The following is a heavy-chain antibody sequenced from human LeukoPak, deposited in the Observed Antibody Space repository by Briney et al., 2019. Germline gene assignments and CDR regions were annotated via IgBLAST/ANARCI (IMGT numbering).Heavy chain of an antibody. J-gene: IGHJ4*02. CDR2: INHSGST. D-gene: IGHD3-22*01. CDR3: ASCPIPYYYDSSGYYSPYYDY. Sequence: SEALSLTCAVYGGSFSGYYWSWIRQPPGKGLEWIGEINHSGSTNYNPSLKSRVTISVDTSKNQFSLKLSSVTAADTAVYYCASCPIPYYYDSSGYYSPYYDYWGQGTLVTVSS. CDR1: GGSFSGYY. V-gene: IGHV4-34*01.